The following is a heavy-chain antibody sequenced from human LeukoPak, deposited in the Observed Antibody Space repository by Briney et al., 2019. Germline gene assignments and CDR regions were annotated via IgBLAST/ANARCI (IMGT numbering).Heavy chain of an antibody. Sequence: GGSLRLSCAASGFTFRSYGMHWVRQAPGKGLEWVAVISYDGSNKYFADSVKGRFTISRDNSKNTLYLQMNSLRAEDTAVYYCAKDYDSSGWAAFDIWGQGTMVTVSS. CDR1: GFTFRSYG. V-gene: IGHV3-30*18. J-gene: IGHJ3*02. D-gene: IGHD3-22*01. CDR2: ISYDGSNK. CDR3: AKDYDSSGWAAFDI.